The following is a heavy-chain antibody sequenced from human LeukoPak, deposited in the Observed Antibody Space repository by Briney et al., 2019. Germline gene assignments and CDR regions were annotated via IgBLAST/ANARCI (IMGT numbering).Heavy chain of an antibody. D-gene: IGHD3-10*01. Sequence: PSETLSLTCTVSGGSISSSSSYWGWIRQPPGKGLEWIGSIYYSGSTYYNPSLKSRVTISVDTSKNQFSLKLSSVTAADTAVYYCARQIDGFGEFGYFDYWGQGTLVTVSS. CDR1: GGSISSSSSY. CDR2: IYYSGST. J-gene: IGHJ4*02. V-gene: IGHV4-39*01. CDR3: ARQIDGFGEFGYFDY.